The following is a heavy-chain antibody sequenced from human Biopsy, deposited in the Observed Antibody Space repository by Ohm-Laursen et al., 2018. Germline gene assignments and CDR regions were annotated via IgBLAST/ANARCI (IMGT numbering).Heavy chain of an antibody. CDR2: IYHTGIT. CDR1: DGSISNIINY. CDR3: ARHSFGSGRDF. V-gene: IGHV4-39*01. Sequence: GTLSLTCTVTDGSISNIINYWGWIRQPLGKGLEWLGSIYHTGITYYNPSLKSRVTISVDTSNNQFSLKLSSLTAADTAMYYCARHSFGSGRDFWGQGTLVTVSS. D-gene: IGHD3-10*01. J-gene: IGHJ4*02.